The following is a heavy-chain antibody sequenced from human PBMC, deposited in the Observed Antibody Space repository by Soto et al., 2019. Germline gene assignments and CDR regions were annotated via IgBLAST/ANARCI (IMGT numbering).Heavy chain of an antibody. CDR2: INLSGGT. CDR3: ARGRRSTGVGY. CDR1: GGSFSGYY. Sequence: QVQLQQWGAGLLKPSETLSLTCGVYGGSFSGYYWSWIRQPPGKGLEWIGEINLSGGTNHNPVLKSRGNMSVDTSKNQFSLKLSSVTAADTAIYYCARGRRSTGVGYWGQGTLVTVSS. V-gene: IGHV4-34*02. D-gene: IGHD4-17*01. J-gene: IGHJ4*02.